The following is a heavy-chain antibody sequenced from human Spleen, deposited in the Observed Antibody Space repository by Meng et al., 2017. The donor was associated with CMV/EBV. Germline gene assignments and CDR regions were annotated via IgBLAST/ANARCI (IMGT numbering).Heavy chain of an antibody. CDR2: INHSGST. J-gene: IGHJ4*02. V-gene: IGHV4-34*01. Sequence: SETLSLTCAVYGGSFSGYYWSWIRQPPGKGLEWIGEINHSGSTNYNPSLKSRVTISVDTSKNQFSLKLSSVTAADTAVYYCARSLELRSNTFDYWGQGTLVTVSS. CDR3: ARSLELRSNTFDY. D-gene: IGHD1-7*01. CDR1: GGSFSGYY.